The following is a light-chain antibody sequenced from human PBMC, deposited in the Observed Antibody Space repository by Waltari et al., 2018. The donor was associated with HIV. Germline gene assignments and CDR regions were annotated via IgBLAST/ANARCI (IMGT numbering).Light chain of an antibody. CDR2: RSN. Sequence: QSVLTQPPSVSAAPGQRVTISCSGSSSNIGNNYVYWYHQLPGTAPKLLIYRSNQRPSGVPDRFSGSKSGTSASLAISGLRSEDEADYYCAAWDDSLSGPVFGGGTKLTVL. CDR1: SSNIGNNY. J-gene: IGLJ3*02. V-gene: IGLV1-47*01. CDR3: AAWDDSLSGPV.